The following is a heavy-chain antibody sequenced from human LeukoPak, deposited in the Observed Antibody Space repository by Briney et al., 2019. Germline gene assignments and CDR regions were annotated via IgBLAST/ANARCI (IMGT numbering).Heavy chain of an antibody. CDR1: GGSISSYY. D-gene: IGHD3-22*01. Sequence: SETLSPTCTVSGGSISSYYWSWIRQPPGKGLEWIGYIYYSGSTNYNPSLKSRVTISVDTSKNQFSLKLSSVTAADTAVYYCASLSTTMIVANWGQGTLVTVSS. CDR3: ASLSTTMIVAN. CDR2: IYYSGST. V-gene: IGHV4-59*01. J-gene: IGHJ4*02.